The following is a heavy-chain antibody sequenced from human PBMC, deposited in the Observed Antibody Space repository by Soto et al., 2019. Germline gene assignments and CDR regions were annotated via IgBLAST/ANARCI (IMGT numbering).Heavy chain of an antibody. CDR2: ISAYNGNT. CDR1: GYTFTSYG. CDR3: AKSPAGNDYFDY. Sequence: ASVKVSCKASGYTFTSYGISWVRQAPGQGLEWMGWISAYNGNTNYAQKLQGRVTMTTDTSTSTAYMELRSLRSDDTAVYYCAKSPAGNDYFDYWGQGTLVTVSS. D-gene: IGHD6-13*01. V-gene: IGHV1-18*04. J-gene: IGHJ4*02.